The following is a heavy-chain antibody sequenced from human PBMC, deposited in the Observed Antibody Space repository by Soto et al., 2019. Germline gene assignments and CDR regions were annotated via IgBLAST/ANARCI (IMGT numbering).Heavy chain of an antibody. V-gene: IGHV1-69*02. D-gene: IGHD3-10*01. CDR3: ASSYGSGYRAFDY. Sequence: QVQLVQSGAEVKKPGSSVRVSCKASGDTFTFYSINWVRQAPGLGLEWMGRINPILSMSNYAQRSQGRVTMTADKSTSPAYMELSSLRSEDTAMYYCASSYGSGYRAFDYWGQGALVTVSS. J-gene: IGHJ4*02. CDR2: INPILSMS. CDR1: GDTFTFYS.